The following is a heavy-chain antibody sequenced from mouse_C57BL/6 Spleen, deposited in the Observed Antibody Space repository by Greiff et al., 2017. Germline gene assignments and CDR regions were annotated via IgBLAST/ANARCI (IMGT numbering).Heavy chain of an antibody. CDR1: GFTFSDYG. V-gene: IGHV5-17*01. J-gene: IGHJ2*01. Sequence: EVQRVESGGGLVKPGGSLKLSCAASGFTFSDYGMHWVRQAPEKGLEWVAYISSGSSTIYYADTVKGRFTISRDNAKNTLFLQMTSLRSEDTAMYYCARSDYGRGYYFDYWGQGTTLTVSS. CDR2: ISSGSSTI. D-gene: IGHD2-4*01. CDR3: ARSDYGRGYYFDY.